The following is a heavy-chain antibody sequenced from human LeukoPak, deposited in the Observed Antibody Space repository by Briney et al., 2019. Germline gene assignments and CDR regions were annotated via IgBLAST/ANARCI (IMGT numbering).Heavy chain of an antibody. Sequence: GASVKVSCKASGYTFTSYDINWVRQATGQGLEWMGWMNPNSGNTGYAQKFQGRVTITRNTSISTAYMELSSLRSEDTAGYYCARGFGSDLYDILNGYYLFDYWSQGTLVTVSS. CDR1: GYTFTSYD. CDR3: ARGFGSDLYDILNGYYLFDY. V-gene: IGHV1-8*03. CDR2: MNPNSGNT. D-gene: IGHD3-9*01. J-gene: IGHJ4*02.